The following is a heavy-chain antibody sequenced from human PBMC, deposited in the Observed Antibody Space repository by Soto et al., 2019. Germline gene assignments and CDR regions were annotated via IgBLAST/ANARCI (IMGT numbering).Heavy chain of an antibody. Sequence: ASVKGSCKASGYTFTDYAITWVRQAPGQGLEWMGWISAYNGNTNYAQKLQGRVTMTTDTSTSTAYMDLRSLRSDDTAVYYCARDIDPSRFLEWTSIDYWGQGTLVTVSS. J-gene: IGHJ4*02. V-gene: IGHV1-18*01. CDR1: GYTFTDYA. CDR3: ARDIDPSRFLEWTSIDY. D-gene: IGHD3-3*01. CDR2: ISAYNGNT.